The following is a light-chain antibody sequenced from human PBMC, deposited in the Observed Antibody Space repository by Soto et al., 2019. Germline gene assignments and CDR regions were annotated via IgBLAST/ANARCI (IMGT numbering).Light chain of an antibody. J-gene: IGKJ2*01. V-gene: IGKV3-20*01. CDR2: GAS. CDR1: QSISSSY. Sequence: EIVLTQSPATLSLSPGERATLSCRASQSISSSYLAWYQQLPGQAPRLLIYGASNSATGTPDRFRGGGSGRDFTLPITSLEPEDFAVYYCQKYNTSPWTFGQGTKVEIK. CDR3: QKYNTSPWT.